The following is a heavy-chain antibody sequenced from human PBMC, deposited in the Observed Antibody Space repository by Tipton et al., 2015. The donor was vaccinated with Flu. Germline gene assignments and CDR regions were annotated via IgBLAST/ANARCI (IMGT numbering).Heavy chain of an antibody. D-gene: IGHD5-24*01. CDR3: AKRRGTGINYYYMDV. V-gene: IGHV3-23*01. CDR1: GFTFTSFA. J-gene: IGHJ6*03. CDR2: ISGSGSST. Sequence: GSLRLSCAASGFTFTSFAMNWVRQSPGKGPEWVSGISGSGSSTFYADSVKGRFTISRDNSKDALYLQMNALTVEDTAVYYCAKRRGTGINYYYMDVWGTGTTVTVSS.